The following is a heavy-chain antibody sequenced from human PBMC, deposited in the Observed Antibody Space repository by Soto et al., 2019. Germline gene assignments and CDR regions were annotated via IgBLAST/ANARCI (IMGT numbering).Heavy chain of an antibody. J-gene: IGHJ6*02. CDR2: ISTYTGNT. D-gene: IGHD3-10*01. CDR1: GYTFTNYD. CDR3: ARGYYYGSGRPTPGGMDV. V-gene: IGHV1-18*01. Sequence: QVHLVQSGAEVKKPGASVKVSCKASGYTFTNYDINWVRQAPGQGLEWMGWISTYTGNTNYAQKLQGRVTMTTDTSTSKAYLELRSLRSDDTAVYHCARGYYYGSGRPTPGGMDVWGQGTTVTVSS.